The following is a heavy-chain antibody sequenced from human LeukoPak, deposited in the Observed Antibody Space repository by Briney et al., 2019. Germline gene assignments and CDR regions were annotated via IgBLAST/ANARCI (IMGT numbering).Heavy chain of an antibody. J-gene: IGHJ6*02. CDR3: ARVGATEPDYYYYGMDV. V-gene: IGHV4-59*01. CDR1: GGSISSYY. Sequence: SETLSLTCTVSGGSISSYYWSWIRQPPGKGLGWIGYIYYSGSTNYNPSLKSRVTISVDTSKNQFSLKLSSVTAADTAVYYCARVGATEPDYYYYGMDVWGQGTTVTVSS. D-gene: IGHD1-26*01. CDR2: IYYSGST.